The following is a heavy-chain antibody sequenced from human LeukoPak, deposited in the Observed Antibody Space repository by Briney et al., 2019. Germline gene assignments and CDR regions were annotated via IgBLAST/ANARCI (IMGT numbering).Heavy chain of an antibody. D-gene: IGHD4-17*01. V-gene: IGHV3-48*02. Sequence: GGSLRLSCAASGFTFSSYSMNWVRQAPGKGLEWISYINSDTYNNTIHYADTVKGRFTISRDNAKSSLYLQMNSLRDEDTAVYYCARDRDYAFDYWGQGTLVTVSS. CDR2: INSDTYNNTI. J-gene: IGHJ4*02. CDR3: ARDRDYAFDY. CDR1: GFTFSSYS.